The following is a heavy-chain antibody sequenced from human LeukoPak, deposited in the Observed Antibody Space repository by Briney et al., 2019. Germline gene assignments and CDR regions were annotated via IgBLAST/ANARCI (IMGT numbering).Heavy chain of an antibody. J-gene: IGHJ4*02. CDR2: ISYDGSNK. CDR1: GFTFSSYG. Sequence: GGSLRLSCAASGFTFSSYGMHWVRQAPGKGLEWVAVISYDGSNKYYADSVKGRFTISRDNSKNTLYLQMNSLRTEDTAVYYCVRDADTSGYYSFTDYWGQGTLVTVSS. V-gene: IGHV3-30*03. CDR3: VRDADTSGYYSFTDY. D-gene: IGHD3-22*01.